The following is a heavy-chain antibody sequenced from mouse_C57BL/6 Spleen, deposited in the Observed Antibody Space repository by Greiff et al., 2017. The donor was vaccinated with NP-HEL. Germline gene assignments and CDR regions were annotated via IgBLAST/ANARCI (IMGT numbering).Heavy chain of an antibody. CDR3: ARYYYYFDY. CDR2: IRNKANGYTT. V-gene: IGHV7-3*01. J-gene: IGHJ2*01. Sequence: EVKVVESGGGLVQPGGSLSLSCAASGFTFTDYYMSWVRQPPGKALEWLGFIRNKANGYTTEYGASVKGRFTISRDNSQSILYLQMNALRAEDSATYYCARYYYYFDYWGQGTTLTVSS. CDR1: GFTFTDYY.